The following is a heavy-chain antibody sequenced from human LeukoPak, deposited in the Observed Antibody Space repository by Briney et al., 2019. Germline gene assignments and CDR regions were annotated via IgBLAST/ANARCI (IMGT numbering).Heavy chain of an antibody. J-gene: IGHJ4*02. Sequence: GGSLRLSCAASGFTFSSYSMNWVRQAPGKGLEGVSYISSSSSTIYYADSVKGRFTISRDNAKNSLYLQMNSLRAEDTAVYYCARDARAYCGGDCYPDYWGQGTLVTVSS. V-gene: IGHV3-48*04. CDR3: ARDARAYCGGDCYPDY. CDR2: ISSSSSTI. D-gene: IGHD2-21*02. CDR1: GFTFSSYS.